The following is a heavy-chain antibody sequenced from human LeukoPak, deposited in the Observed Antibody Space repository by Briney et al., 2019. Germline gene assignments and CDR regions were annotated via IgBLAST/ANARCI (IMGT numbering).Heavy chain of an antibody. CDR3: VKDGRCGSVKCYGWFDP. J-gene: IGHJ5*02. CDR2: IRGGGDGT. V-gene: IGHV3-43*02. Sequence: PRGGSLRLSCAASGFTVNDYTMHWVRQIQGKGLGGLSPIRGGGDGTIYADTVKGRFTISRDNSKNSLNLQMNSLRTEDTALYYGVKDGRCGSVKCYGWFDPWGQGTLVTVSS. CDR1: GFTVNDYT. D-gene: IGHD2-21*01.